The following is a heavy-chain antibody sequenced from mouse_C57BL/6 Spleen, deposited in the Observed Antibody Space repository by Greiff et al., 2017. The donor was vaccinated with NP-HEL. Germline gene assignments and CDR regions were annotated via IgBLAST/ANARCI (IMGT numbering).Heavy chain of an antibody. CDR1: GYTFTSYW. J-gene: IGHJ4*01. CDR2: IDPNSGGT. V-gene: IGHV1-72*01. Sequence: QVQLQQPGAELVTPGASVKLSCKASGYTFTSYWMHWVKQRPGRGLEWIGRIDPNSGGTKYNEKFKSKAKLTVDKPSSTAYMQLSSLTSEYSAVYYCARDGNSYAMDYWGQGTSVTVSS. D-gene: IGHD2-1*01. CDR3: ARDGNSYAMDY.